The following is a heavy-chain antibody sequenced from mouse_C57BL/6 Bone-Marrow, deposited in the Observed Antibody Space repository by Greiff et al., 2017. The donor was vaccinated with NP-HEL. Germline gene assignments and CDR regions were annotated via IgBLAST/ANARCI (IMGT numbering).Heavy chain of an antibody. CDR3: AIGCGNFGVCYAMDY. V-gene: IGHV1-74*01. Sequence: QVQLQQPGAELVKPGASVKVSCKASGYTFTSYWMHWVKQRPGQGLEWIGRIHPSDSDTNYNQKFKGKATLTVDKSSSTAYMQLSSLTSEDSAVYYWAIGCGNFGVCYAMDYWGQGTSVTVSS. CDR1: GYTFTSYW. CDR2: IHPSDSDT. D-gene: IGHD2-1*01. J-gene: IGHJ4*01.